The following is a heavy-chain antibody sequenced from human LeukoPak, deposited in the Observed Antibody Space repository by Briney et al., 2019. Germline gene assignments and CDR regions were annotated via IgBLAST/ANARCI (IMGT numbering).Heavy chain of an antibody. D-gene: IGHD3-10*01. Sequence: GASVKVSCKASGGTFSSYAISWVRQAPGQGLEWMGGIIPIFGTANYAQKFQGRVTITADESTSTAYMELSSLRSEDTAVYYCARDTVDGSSYNWFDPWGQGTLVTVSS. J-gene: IGHJ5*02. CDR2: IIPIFGTA. V-gene: IGHV1-69*13. CDR3: ARDTVDGSSYNWFDP. CDR1: GGTFSSYA.